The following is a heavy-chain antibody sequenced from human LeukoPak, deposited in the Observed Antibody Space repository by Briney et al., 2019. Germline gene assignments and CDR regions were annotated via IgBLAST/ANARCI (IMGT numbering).Heavy chain of an antibody. Sequence: MTSETLSLTCAVYGGSFSGYYWSWIRQPPGKGLEWIGYIYYSGSTNYNPSLKSRVTISVDTSKNQFSLKLSSVTAADTAVYYCARDQGSTVVEHWFDPWGQGTLVTVSS. V-gene: IGHV4-59*01. J-gene: IGHJ5*02. CDR2: IYYSGST. CDR3: ARDQGSTVVEHWFDP. CDR1: GGSFSGYY. D-gene: IGHD3-22*01.